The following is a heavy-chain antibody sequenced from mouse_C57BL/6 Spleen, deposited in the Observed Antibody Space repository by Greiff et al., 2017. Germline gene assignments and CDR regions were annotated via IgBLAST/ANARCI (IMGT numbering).Heavy chain of an antibody. Sequence: VQLQQSGAELVKPGASVKISCKASGYTFTDYYINWVKQRPGQGLEWIGKIGPGSGSTYYNEKFKGKGTLNADKSSSTAYMQLCSLTSEDSAVYYCARSHYGSSYGFDYWGQATTLTFSS. CDR3: ARSHYGSSYGFDY. CDR2: IGPGSGST. CDR1: GYTFTDYY. J-gene: IGHJ2*01. D-gene: IGHD1-1*01. V-gene: IGHV1-77*01.